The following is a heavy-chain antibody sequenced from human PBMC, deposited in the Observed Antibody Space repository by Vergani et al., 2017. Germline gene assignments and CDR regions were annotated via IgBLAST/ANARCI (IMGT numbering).Heavy chain of an antibody. CDR1: GFTVSSNY. CDR3: ARVQYSGSYYFDY. D-gene: IGHD1-26*01. V-gene: IGHV3-66*01. CDR2: IYSGGST. J-gene: IGHJ4*02. Sequence: VQLVESGGGVVQPGRSLRLSCAASGFTVSSNYMSWVRQAPGKGLEWVSVIYSGGSTYYADSVKGRFTISRDNSKNTLYLQMNSLRAEDTAVYYCARVQYSGSYYFDYWGQGTLVTVSS.